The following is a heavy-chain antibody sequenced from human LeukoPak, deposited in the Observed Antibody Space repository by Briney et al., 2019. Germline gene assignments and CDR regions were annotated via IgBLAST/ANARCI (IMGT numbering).Heavy chain of an antibody. Sequence: GRSLRLSCAASGFTFSSYGMHWVRQAPGKGLEWVAVISYDGSNKYYADSVKGRFTISRDNSKNTLYLQMNSLRAEDTAVYYCAKGHRYFDWLFTNRPYDYWGQGTLVTVSS. D-gene: IGHD3-9*01. CDR2: ISYDGSNK. J-gene: IGHJ4*02. V-gene: IGHV3-30*18. CDR1: GFTFSSYG. CDR3: AKGHRYFDWLFTNRPYDY.